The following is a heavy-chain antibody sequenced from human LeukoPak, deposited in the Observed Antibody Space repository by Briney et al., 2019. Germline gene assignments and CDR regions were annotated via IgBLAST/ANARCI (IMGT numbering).Heavy chain of an antibody. CDR2: ISGRGGST. V-gene: IGHV3-23*01. CDR3: AKDPSHYDSSGYYYWAFDI. CDR1: GFTFSSYE. Sequence: GGSLRLSCAASGFTFSSYELNWVRQAPGKGLEWVSAISGRGGSTYYADSVKGRFTISRDNSKNTLYLQMNSLRAEDTAVYYCAKDPSHYDSSGYYYWAFDIWGQGTMVTVSS. D-gene: IGHD3-22*01. J-gene: IGHJ3*02.